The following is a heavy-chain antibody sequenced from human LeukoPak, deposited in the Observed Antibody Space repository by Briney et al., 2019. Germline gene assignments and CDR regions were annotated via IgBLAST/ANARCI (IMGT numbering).Heavy chain of an antibody. Sequence: PGGSLRLSCTASGFTFSDHYMNWVRQAPGKGLEWVGRTRNKGNSYTTDYAASVKGRFTISRDDSKNSLYLQMNSLKTEDTAVYYCARAPNSGTLGEDYWGQGTLVTVSS. V-gene: IGHV3-72*01. CDR1: GFTFSDHY. J-gene: IGHJ4*02. D-gene: IGHD1-26*01. CDR2: TRNKGNSYTT. CDR3: ARAPNSGTLGEDY.